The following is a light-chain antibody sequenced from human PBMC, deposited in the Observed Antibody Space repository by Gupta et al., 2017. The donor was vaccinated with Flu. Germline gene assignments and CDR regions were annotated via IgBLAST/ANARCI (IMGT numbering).Light chain of an antibody. CDR1: QSVLLTSNNKNY. J-gene: IGKJ1*01. CDR2: WAS. Sequence: DIVMTQSPDSLAVSLGERATINCKSSQSVLLTSNNKNYLAWFQKKPGQPPKLLLYWASTRESGVPDRFSGSGPGTDFTLTISSLQAEDVAAYYCQQYYSNVWTFGQGTKVEIK. V-gene: IGKV4-1*01. CDR3: QQYYSNVWT.